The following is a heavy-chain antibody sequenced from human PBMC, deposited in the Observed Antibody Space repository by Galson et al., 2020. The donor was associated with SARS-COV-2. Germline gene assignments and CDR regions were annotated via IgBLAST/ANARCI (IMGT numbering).Heavy chain of an antibody. CDR3: AREAAAVTTEIDY. J-gene: IGHJ4*02. D-gene: IGHD4-17*01. V-gene: IGHV3-74*01. CDR2: IKRDGSST. Sequence: GVSLRLSCAASGYTFSSYWMHWVRQPPGKGQVWVSRIKRDGSSTRYEESVKGRFTISRDNAKNTLYLQMNSLRAEDTAVYYCAREAAAVTTEIDYWGQGTLVTVSS. CDR1: GYTFSSYW.